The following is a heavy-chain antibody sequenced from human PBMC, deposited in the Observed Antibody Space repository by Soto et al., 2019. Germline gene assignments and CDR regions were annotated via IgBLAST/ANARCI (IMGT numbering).Heavy chain of an antibody. CDR1: GFSLSNARMG. CDR3: ARIHSSSWVDAFDI. D-gene: IGHD6-13*01. CDR2: IFSNDEK. Sequence: GSGPTLVNPTETLTLTCTVSGFSLSNARMGVSWIRQPPGKALEWLAHIFSNDEKSYSTSLKSRLTISRDTSKSQVVLTMTNMDPVDTATYYCARIHSSSWVDAFDIWGQGTMVTVSS. J-gene: IGHJ3*02. V-gene: IGHV2-26*01.